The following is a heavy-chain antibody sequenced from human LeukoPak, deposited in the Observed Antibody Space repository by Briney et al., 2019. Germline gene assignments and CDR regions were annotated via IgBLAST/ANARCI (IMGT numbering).Heavy chain of an antibody. CDR1: GYTFTSYY. CDR2: INPSGGST. D-gene: IGHD5-18*01. V-gene: IGHV1-46*01. J-gene: IGHJ4*02. CDR3: ARARGSAMIDY. Sequence: GASVKVSCKASGYTFTSYYMHWVRQAPGQGLEWMGIINPSGGSTSYAQKFQGRVTMTRDTSTSTVYMELSSLRSEDTAVSYCARARGSAMIDYWGQGTLVTVSS.